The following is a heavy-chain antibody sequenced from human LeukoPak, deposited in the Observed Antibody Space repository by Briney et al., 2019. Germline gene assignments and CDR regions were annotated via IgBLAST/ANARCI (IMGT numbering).Heavy chain of an antibody. Sequence: PGESLRLSCAASGFSFSSYSMTWVRLAPGKGLEWVASFSTSGAYINYADSVKGRFTISRDNAKNSLFLQMNSLRAEDTAVYYCASRPPVHCGSNSCFEYFQHWGQGALVTVSS. V-gene: IGHV3-21*01. CDR2: FSTSGAYI. CDR3: ASRPPVHCGSNSCFEYFQH. J-gene: IGHJ1*01. CDR1: GFSFSSYS. D-gene: IGHD2-21*01.